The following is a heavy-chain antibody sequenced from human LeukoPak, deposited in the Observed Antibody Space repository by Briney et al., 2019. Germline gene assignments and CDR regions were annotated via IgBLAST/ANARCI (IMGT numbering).Heavy chain of an antibody. D-gene: IGHD3-16*01. CDR1: GYTFTGNY. CDR2: ISAYNGNT. Sequence: RASVKVSCKASGYTFTGNYIHWVRQAPGQGLEWMGWISAYNGNTNYAQKLQGRVTMTTDTSTSTAYMELRSLRSDDTAVYYCARGEYEGNFDYWGQGTLVTVSS. V-gene: IGHV1-18*04. J-gene: IGHJ4*02. CDR3: ARGEYEGNFDY.